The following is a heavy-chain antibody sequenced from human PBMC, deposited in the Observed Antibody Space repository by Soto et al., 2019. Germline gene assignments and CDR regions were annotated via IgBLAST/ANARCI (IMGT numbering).Heavy chain of an antibody. CDR1: GFTFSSYA. J-gene: IGHJ4*02. V-gene: IGHV3-30-3*01. D-gene: IGHD4-17*01. CDR2: ISYDGSNK. Sequence: QVQLVESGGGVVQPGRSLRLSCAASGFTFSSYAMHWVRQAPGKGLEWVAVISYDGSNKYYADSVKGRFTISRDNSKNTLYLQINSLRAEDTAVYYCARENYGDLYFAYWGQGTLVTVSS. CDR3: ARENYGDLYFAY.